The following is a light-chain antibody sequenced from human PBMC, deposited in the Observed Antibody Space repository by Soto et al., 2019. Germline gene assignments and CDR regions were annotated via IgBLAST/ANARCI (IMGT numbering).Light chain of an antibody. V-gene: IGLV1-40*01. CDR3: QSYDISLSGWV. CDR2: GNS. Sequence: QSVLTQPPSGSGAPGQRVTISCTGSSSNIGAVYDVHWYQQLPGTAPKLLIYGNSNRPSGVPDRFSGSKSGTSASLAITGLQAEDEADYYCQSYDISLSGWVFGGGTKLTVL. J-gene: IGLJ3*02. CDR1: SSNIGAVYD.